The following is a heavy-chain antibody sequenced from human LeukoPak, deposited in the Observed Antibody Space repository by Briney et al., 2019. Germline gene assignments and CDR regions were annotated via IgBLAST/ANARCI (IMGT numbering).Heavy chain of an antibody. Sequence: SETLSLTCTVSGGSISSYYWSWIRQPPGKGLEWIGYIYYSGSTNYSSSLKSRVTISVDTSKNQFSLKLSSVTAADTAVYYCARIAVVTQGDAFDLWGRGTLVTVSS. J-gene: IGHJ3*01. D-gene: IGHD4-23*01. CDR3: ARIAVVTQGDAFDL. V-gene: IGHV4-59*01. CDR2: IYYSGST. CDR1: GGSISSYY.